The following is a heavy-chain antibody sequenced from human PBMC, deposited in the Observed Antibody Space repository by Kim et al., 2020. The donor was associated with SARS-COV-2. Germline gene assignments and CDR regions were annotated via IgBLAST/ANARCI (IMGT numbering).Heavy chain of an antibody. V-gene: IGHV3-15*01. CDR3: TTDGTVIAVAGTVGMDV. J-gene: IGHJ6*02. D-gene: IGHD6-19*01. CDR1: GFTFSNAW. Sequence: GGSLRLSCAASGFTFSNAWMSWVRQAPGKGLEWVGRIKSKTDGGTTDYAAPVKGRFTISRDDSKNTLYLQMNSLKTEDTAVYYCTTDGTVIAVAGTVGMDVWGQGTTVTVSS. CDR2: IKSKTDGGTT.